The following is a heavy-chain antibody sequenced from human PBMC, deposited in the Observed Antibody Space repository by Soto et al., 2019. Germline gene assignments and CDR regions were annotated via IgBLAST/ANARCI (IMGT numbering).Heavy chain of an antibody. CDR2: IYYSGST. J-gene: IGHJ4*02. CDR1: GGSISSYY. CDR3: ARGTSTGYYYDSSGYYRAYVYYFDY. D-gene: IGHD3-22*01. V-gene: IGHV4-59*01. Sequence: SETLSLTCTVSGGSISSYYWSWIRQPPGKGLEWIGYIYYSGSTNYNPSLKSRVTISVDTSKNQFSLKLSSVTAADTAVYYCARGTSTGYYYDSSGYYRAYVYYFDYWGQGTLVTVS.